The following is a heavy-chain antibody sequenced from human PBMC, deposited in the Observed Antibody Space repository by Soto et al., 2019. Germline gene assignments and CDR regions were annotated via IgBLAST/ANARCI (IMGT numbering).Heavy chain of an antibody. D-gene: IGHD6-13*01. Sequence: QVQLVESGGGVVQPGRSLRLSCAASGFTFSNYGMHWVRQAPGKGLEWVAVISYDASDTYYAGSVKGRFTISRDTSKHPLFLQMNSLRTDDTAVYYCAKDPGYSNSRPFDYWGQGTLVTVSS. CDR3: AKDPGYSNSRPFDY. J-gene: IGHJ4*02. V-gene: IGHV3-30*18. CDR1: GFTFSNYG. CDR2: ISYDASDT.